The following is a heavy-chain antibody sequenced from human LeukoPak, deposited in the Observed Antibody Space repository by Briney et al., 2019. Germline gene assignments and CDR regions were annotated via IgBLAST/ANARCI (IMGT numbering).Heavy chain of an antibody. CDR2: IYYSGST. CDR3: ARLYSSGWYEGIGGYYFDY. Sequence: SETLSLTCAVSGGSISSGGYSWSWIRQPPGKGLEWIGYIYYSGSTYYNPSLKSRVTISVDTSKNQFSLKLSSVTAADTAVYYCARLYSSGWYEGIGGYYFDYWGQGTLVTVSS. CDR1: GGSISSGGYS. V-gene: IGHV4-30-4*07. J-gene: IGHJ4*02. D-gene: IGHD6-19*01.